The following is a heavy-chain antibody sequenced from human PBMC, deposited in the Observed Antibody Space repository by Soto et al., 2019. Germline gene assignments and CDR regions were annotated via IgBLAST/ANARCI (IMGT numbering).Heavy chain of an antibody. CDR3: AGDPNGAKVTTTGGCFDP. Sequence: EVQLLESGGGLVQPGGSLRLSCEGSGFNFSVSAMNWVRQAPGKGLEWVSAISARGLSRYYADSVRGRFTISRDNSKNTLYLRMNNLRVDDTAVYYCAGDPNGAKVTTTGGCFDPWGQGTLVTVSS. D-gene: IGHD4-17*01. CDR2: ISARGLSR. CDR1: GFNFSVSA. V-gene: IGHV3-23*01. J-gene: IGHJ5*02.